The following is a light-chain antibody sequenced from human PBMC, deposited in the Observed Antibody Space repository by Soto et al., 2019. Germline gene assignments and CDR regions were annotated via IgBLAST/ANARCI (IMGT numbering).Light chain of an antibody. V-gene: IGKV3-20*01. CDR2: GAS. J-gene: IGKJ2*01. Sequence: EIVLTQSPGTLSLSPGERATLSCRASQSVSSSYLAWYQQKPGQAPRLLIYGASSRAAGIPDRFSGSGSGTYFTLTISRLEPEDFGVYYCQQYGSPPTFGQGTKLEIK. CDR3: QQYGSPPT. CDR1: QSVSSSY.